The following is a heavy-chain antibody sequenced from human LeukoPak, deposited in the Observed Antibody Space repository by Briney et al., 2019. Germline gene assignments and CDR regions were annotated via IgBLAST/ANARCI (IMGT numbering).Heavy chain of an antibody. Sequence: GESLKISCKGSGYSFTSYWIGWARQMPGKGLEWMGIIYPGDSDTRYSPSFQGQVTISADKSISTAYLQWSSLKASDTAMYYCARLVGDDYGDYYGMDVWGQGTTVTVSS. CDR2: IYPGDSDT. D-gene: IGHD4-17*01. V-gene: IGHV5-51*01. CDR3: ARLVGDDYGDYYGMDV. J-gene: IGHJ6*02. CDR1: GYSFTSYW.